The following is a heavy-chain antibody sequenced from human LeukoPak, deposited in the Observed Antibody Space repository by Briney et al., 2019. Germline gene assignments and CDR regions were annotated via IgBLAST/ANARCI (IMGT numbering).Heavy chain of an antibody. CDR2: IIPIFGTA. CDR3: AREEGYYDSSGYRRRLDY. V-gene: IGHV1-69*05. CDR1: GYTFTSYG. D-gene: IGHD3-22*01. J-gene: IGHJ4*02. Sequence: SVKVSCKASGYTFTSYGISWVRQAPGQGLEWMGRIIPIFGTANYAQKFQGRVTITTDESTSTAYMELSSLRSEDTAVYYCAREEGYYDSSGYRRRLDYWGQGTLVTVSS.